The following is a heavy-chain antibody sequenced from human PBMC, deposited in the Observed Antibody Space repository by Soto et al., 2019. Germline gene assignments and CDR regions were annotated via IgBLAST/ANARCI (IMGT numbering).Heavy chain of an antibody. CDR1: GFTFGDYA. Sequence: GGSLRLSCTASGFTFGDYAMSWFRQAPGKGLEWVGFIRSKAYGGTTEYAASVKGRFTISRDDSKSIAYLQMNSLKTEDTAVYYCTRGGWLPATTLDYWGQGTLVTVSS. CDR2: IRSKAYGGTT. J-gene: IGHJ4*02. CDR3: TRGGWLPATTLDY. V-gene: IGHV3-49*03. D-gene: IGHD5-12*01.